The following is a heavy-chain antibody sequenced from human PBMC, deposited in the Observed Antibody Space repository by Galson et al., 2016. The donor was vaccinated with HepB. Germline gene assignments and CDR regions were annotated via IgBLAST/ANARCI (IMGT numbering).Heavy chain of an antibody. CDR3: ATEPYYDPTAFDV. CDR2: IVVGSASV. J-gene: IGHJ3*01. CDR1: GFTFINSI. Sequence: SVKVSCKASGFTFINSIIQWVRQSRGQRPEWIGWIVVGSASVDYAQNFQERVTISRDTSTGTAYMELRGLRSEDTAVYYCATEPYYDPTAFDVWGQGTMVNGSS. V-gene: IGHV1-58*02. D-gene: IGHD3-3*01.